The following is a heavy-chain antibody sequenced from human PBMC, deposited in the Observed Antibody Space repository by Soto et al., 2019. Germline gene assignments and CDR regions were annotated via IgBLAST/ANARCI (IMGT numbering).Heavy chain of an antibody. CDR1: GDTFSSYA. J-gene: IGHJ4*02. CDR2: IIPILGTP. V-gene: IGHV1-69*10. D-gene: IGHD3-22*01. CDR3: ARERSRYDRSGYYRPDY. Sequence: SVKVSCKASGDTFSSYAISWVRQAPGQGLEWMGGIIPILGTPNYAQKFQGRVTITADKSTSTAYMELSSLRSEDTAVYYCARERSRYDRSGYYRPDYWGQGTLVTVSS.